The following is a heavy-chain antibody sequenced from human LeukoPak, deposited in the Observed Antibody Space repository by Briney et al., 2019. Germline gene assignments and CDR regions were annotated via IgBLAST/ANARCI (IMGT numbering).Heavy chain of an antibody. CDR2: IYTSGST. CDR3: ASQYYYDSSGYYDSLYFQH. V-gene: IGHV4-4*07. Sequence: SETLSLTCTVSGGSIRSYYWSWIRQSAGKGLEWIGRIYTSGSTYYNPSLKSRVAMSVDTSKNQISLKLSSVTAADTAVYYCASQYYYDSSGYYDSLYFQHWGQGTLVTVSS. D-gene: IGHD3-22*01. J-gene: IGHJ1*01. CDR1: GGSIRSYY.